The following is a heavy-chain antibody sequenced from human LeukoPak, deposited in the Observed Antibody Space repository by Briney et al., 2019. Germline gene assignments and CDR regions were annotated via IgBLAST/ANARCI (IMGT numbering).Heavy chain of an antibody. D-gene: IGHD2-21*01. CDR2: INTDGRSP. Sequence: GGSLRLSCAASGFTFSNHWMLWVRHAPAKGLVWVSLINTDGRSPTYAASVKGRFTISRDNAKNTLYLQMNNLRAQDTAVYYCARVDSRGFAYWGEGPLVTVPS. V-gene: IGHV3-74*01. CDR1: GFTFSNHW. J-gene: IGHJ4*02. CDR3: ARVDSRGFAY.